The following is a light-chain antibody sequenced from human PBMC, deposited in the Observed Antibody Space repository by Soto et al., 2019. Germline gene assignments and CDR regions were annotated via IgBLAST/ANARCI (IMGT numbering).Light chain of an antibody. CDR2: GAS. CDR3: QQYDSWPRVRGT. J-gene: IGKJ2*01. CDR1: QSVSSN. Sequence: EIVMTQYPATLSVSPGERATLSCRASQSVSSNLAWFHQKRGQAPRLLIYGASTRATGIPARFSGSGSGTGFTLTIRGLQSEDFAVYDCQQYDSWPRVRGTFGQGTRLEIK. V-gene: IGKV3-15*01.